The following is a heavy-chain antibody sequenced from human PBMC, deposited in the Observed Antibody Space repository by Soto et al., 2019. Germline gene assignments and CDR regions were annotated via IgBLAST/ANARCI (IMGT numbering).Heavy chain of an antibody. CDR3: ARATRSGSPHFDH. J-gene: IGHJ4*02. CDR2: INPSGDST. Sequence: GASVKVSCKRAGYTFSNYYMHGVRQAPGQGLEWMGIINPSGDSTSYAQEFQGRVTMTRETSTSTLYMELSSLRSEDTAVYYCARATRSGSPHFDHWGQGTLVTVSS. CDR1: GYTFSNYY. V-gene: IGHV1-46*01. D-gene: IGHD5-12*01.